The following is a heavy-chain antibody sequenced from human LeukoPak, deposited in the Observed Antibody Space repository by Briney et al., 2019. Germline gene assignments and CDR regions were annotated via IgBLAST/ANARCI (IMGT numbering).Heavy chain of an antibody. D-gene: IGHD6-13*01. CDR1: GSTFDDYA. CDR3: AKGSPPGIAAAGSTLWDY. J-gene: IGHJ4*02. V-gene: IGHV3-43*02. Sequence: GGSLRLSCAASGSTFDDYAMNWVRQAPGKGLEWVSLISGDGGSTYYADSVKGRFTISRDNSKNSLYLQMNSLRTEDTALYYCAKGSPPGIAAAGSTLWDYWGQGTLVTVSS. CDR2: ISGDGGST.